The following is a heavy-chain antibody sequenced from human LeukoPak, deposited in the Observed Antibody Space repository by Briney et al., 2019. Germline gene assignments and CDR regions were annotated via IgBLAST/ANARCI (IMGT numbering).Heavy chain of an antibody. CDR3: ARFPGYCSGGSCYYCGMDV. D-gene: IGHD2-15*01. CDR1: GGSISSYY. J-gene: IGHJ6*02. CDR2: IYTSGST. Sequence: SETLSLTCTVSGGSISSYYWSWIRQPAGKGLEWIGRIYTSGSTNYNPSLKSRVTMSVDTSKNQFSLKLSSVTAADTAVYYCARFPGYCSGGSCYYCGMDVWGQGTTVTVSS. V-gene: IGHV4-4*07.